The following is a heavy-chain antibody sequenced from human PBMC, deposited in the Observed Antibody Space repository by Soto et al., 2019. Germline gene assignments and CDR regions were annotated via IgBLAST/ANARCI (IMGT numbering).Heavy chain of an antibody. CDR1: GGSISSGGYY. CDR2: IYYNGST. Sequence: QVQLQESGPGLVKPSQTLSLTCTFSGGSISSGGYYWSWIRQHPGKGLEWLGYIYYNGSTYYNPSLKSRVSISVDTSKNQFSLKVSSVIAADTAVYYCAIEAVTTIFNYYYYYGMDVWGQGTTVTVSS. J-gene: IGHJ6*02. D-gene: IGHD3-3*01. CDR3: AIEAVTTIFNYYYYYGMDV. V-gene: IGHV4-31*03.